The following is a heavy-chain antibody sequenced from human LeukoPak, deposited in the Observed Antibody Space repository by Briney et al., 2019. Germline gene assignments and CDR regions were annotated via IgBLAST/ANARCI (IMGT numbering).Heavy chain of an antibody. D-gene: IGHD1-20*01. CDR2: ISYDGSNK. V-gene: IGHV3-30-3*01. J-gene: IGHJ4*02. CDR3: AKDRGGITWLFDY. Sequence: GGSLRLSCAASGFTFSSYAMHWVRQAPGKGLEWVAVISYDGSNKYYADSVKGRFTISRDNSKNTLYLQMNSLRAEDTAVYYCAKDRGGITWLFDYWGQGTLVTVSS. CDR1: GFTFSSYA.